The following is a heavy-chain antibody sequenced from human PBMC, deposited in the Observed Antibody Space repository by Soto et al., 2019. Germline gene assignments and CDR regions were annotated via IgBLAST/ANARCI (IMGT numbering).Heavy chain of an antibody. CDR2: INHSGST. D-gene: IGHD6-19*01. V-gene: IGHV4-34*01. CDR1: GGSFSGYY. CDR3: ARGGRGGSGWYAGFNNWFDP. Sequence: PSETLSLTCAVYGGSFSGYYWSWIRQPPGKGLEWIGEINHSGSTNYNPSLKSRVTISVDTSKNQFSLKLSSVTAADTAVYYCARGGRGGSGWYAGFNNWFDPWGQGTLVTVSS. J-gene: IGHJ5*02.